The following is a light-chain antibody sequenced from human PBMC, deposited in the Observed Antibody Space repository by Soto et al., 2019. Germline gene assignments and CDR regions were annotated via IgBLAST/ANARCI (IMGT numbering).Light chain of an antibody. CDR1: QSVSSY. Sequence: EIVLTQSPATLSLSPGDIDTLSCRASQSVSSYLAWYKQKPGQAPRLLRYDASNRATGIPARFSGSGSGTDFTLTISSLEPEDFAVYYCQHRSNWPRTFGQGTKLEI. CDR3: QHRSNWPRT. J-gene: IGKJ2*01. V-gene: IGKV3-11*01. CDR2: DAS.